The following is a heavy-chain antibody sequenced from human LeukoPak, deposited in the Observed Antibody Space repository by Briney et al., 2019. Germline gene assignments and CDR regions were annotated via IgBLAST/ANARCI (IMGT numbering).Heavy chain of an antibody. J-gene: IGHJ4*02. CDR2: INHSGST. CDR1: GGSFSGYY. CDR3: ARYYDILTGYSNYFDY. V-gene: IGHV4-34*01. D-gene: IGHD3-9*01. Sequence: SETLSLTCAVYGGSFSGYYWSWIRQPPGKGLEWIGEINHSGSTNYNPSLKSRVTISVDTSKNQFSLKLSSVTAADTAVYYCARYYDILTGYSNYFDYWGQGTLVTVSS.